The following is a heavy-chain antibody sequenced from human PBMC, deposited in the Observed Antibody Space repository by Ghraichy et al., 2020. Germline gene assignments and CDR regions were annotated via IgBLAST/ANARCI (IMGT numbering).Heavy chain of an antibody. CDR3: AKVGITFGGVIAHNDY. CDR1: GFTFSSYA. J-gene: IGHJ4*02. D-gene: IGHD3-16*02. V-gene: IGHV3-23*01. Sequence: GGSLRLSCAASGFTFSSYAMSWVRQAPGKGLEWVSAISGSGGSTYYADSVKGRFTISRDNSKNTLYLQMNSLRAEDTAVYYCAKVGITFGGVIAHNDYWGQGTLVTVSS. CDR2: ISGSGGST.